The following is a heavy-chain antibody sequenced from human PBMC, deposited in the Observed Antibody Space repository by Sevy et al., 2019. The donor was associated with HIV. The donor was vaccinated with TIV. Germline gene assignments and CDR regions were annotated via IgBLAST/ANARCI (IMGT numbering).Heavy chain of an antibody. V-gene: IGHV3-23*01. J-gene: IGHJ4*02. CDR1: GFTFSRYA. Sequence: GGSLRLSCAASGFTFSRYAMNWVRQAPGQGLEWVSGISGSGGSGDKTNYADSVKGRFTISRDDFKNSLYLQLNSLRAEDTAIYYCARKYDSSGYFDYWGQGTLVTVSS. CDR3: ARKYDSSGYFDY. D-gene: IGHD3-22*01. CDR2: ISGSGGSGDKT.